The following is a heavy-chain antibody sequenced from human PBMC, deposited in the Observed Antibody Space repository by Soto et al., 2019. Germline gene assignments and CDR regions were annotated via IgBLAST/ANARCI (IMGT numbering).Heavy chain of an antibody. Sequence: QVQLVQSGAEVKKPGASVKVSCKASGYTFTSYDINWVRQATGQGLEWMGWMNPNSGNTGYAQKVQGRVTMTRNTSIRPAYMGLGRLRYEDTAVYYQASRRSSSSWCYYGMEVWGQGTTVTVPS. D-gene: IGHD6-13*01. J-gene: IGHJ6*02. CDR3: ASRRSSSSWCYYGMEV. CDR2: MNPNSGNT. V-gene: IGHV1-8*01. CDR1: GYTFTSYD.